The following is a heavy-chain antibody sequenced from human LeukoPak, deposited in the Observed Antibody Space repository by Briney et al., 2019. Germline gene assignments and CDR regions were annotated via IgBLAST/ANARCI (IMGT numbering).Heavy chain of an antibody. Sequence: GASVKVSCKASGYTFTGYYVHWARQAPGQGLEWMGWINPNSGATNYAQKFQGRVTMTRDTSISTAYMELSRLTSDDTAVYYCARDMTIIVPVHYRNWFDPWGQGTQVTVSS. D-gene: IGHD3-22*01. J-gene: IGHJ5*02. V-gene: IGHV1-2*02. CDR2: INPNSGAT. CDR3: ARDMTIIVPVHYRNWFDP. CDR1: GYTFTGYY.